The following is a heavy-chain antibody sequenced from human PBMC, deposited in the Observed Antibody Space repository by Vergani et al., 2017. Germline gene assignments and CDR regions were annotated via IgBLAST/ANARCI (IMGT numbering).Heavy chain of an antibody. CDR3: GRGSDNYN. CDR2: IKNTGDST. Sequence: EVQLLQSEGAVVQPGGSLRLSCVASGFTLSSHAMSWVRQGHRQGLEWVSSIKNTGDSTHYADSVKGRFTISRDNSKNTLYLQMNSLRVEDTAVYYCGRGSDNYNWGQGTLVTVSS. J-gene: IGHJ4*02. D-gene: IGHD5-24*01. CDR1: GFTLSSHA. V-gene: IGHV3-23*01.